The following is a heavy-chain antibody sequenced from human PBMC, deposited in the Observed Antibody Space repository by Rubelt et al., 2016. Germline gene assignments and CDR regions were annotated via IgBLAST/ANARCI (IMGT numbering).Heavy chain of an antibody. Sequence: QVQLQQWGAGLLKPSETLSLTCAVYGGSFSGYYWSWIRQPPGKGLEWIGEINHSGSTNYNPSLKSRVTISVDTSKNQFSLKLSSVTAADTAAYYCARLRYSSSSRGHFDYWGQGTLVTVSS. CDR3: ARLRYSSSSRGHFDY. CDR1: GGSFSGYY. D-gene: IGHD6-6*01. CDR2: INHSGST. V-gene: IGHV4-34*01. J-gene: IGHJ4*02.